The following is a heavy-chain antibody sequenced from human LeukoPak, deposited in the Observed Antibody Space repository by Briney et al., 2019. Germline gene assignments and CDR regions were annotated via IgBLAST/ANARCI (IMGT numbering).Heavy chain of an antibody. D-gene: IGHD6-19*01. CDR1: GGSISSYY. V-gene: IGHV4-59*01. CDR2: IYYSGST. J-gene: IGHJ6*02. Sequence: SETLSLTCTVSGGSISSYYWSWIRQPPGRGLEWIGYIYYSGSTNYNPSLKSRVTISVDTSKNQFSLKLSSVTAADTAVYYCARVSGWPRFGMDVWGQGTTVTVSS. CDR3: ARVSGWPRFGMDV.